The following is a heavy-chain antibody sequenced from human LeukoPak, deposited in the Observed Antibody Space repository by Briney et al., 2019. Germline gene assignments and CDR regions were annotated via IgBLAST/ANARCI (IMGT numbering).Heavy chain of an antibody. CDR3: ARERFHGSGAPKYDF. V-gene: IGHV3-7*01. J-gene: IGHJ4*02. Sequence: GGSLRLSCEASGFTFGTFWMSWVRQAPGKGLEWVANIKQGGSEKNYVDSVKGRFTIARDDAKNSLYLQGKSLRVDDTAVYYCARERFHGSGAPKYDFWGQGTLVTVSS. CDR1: GFTFGTFW. D-gene: IGHD3-10*01. CDR2: IKQGGSEK.